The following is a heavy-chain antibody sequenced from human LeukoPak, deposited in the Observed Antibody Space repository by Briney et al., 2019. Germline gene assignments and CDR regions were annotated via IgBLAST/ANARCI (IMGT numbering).Heavy chain of an antibody. V-gene: IGHV3-21*01. D-gene: IGHD3-22*01. CDR2: ISSSSSYI. Sequence: GGSLRLSCAASGFTFSSYSMNWIRQAPGKGLEWVSSISSSSSYIYYADSVKGRFTISRDNAKNSLYLQMNSLRAEVTAVYYCARVQGYYDSSGYYAYWGQGTLVTVSS. CDR3: ARVQGYYDSSGYYAY. CDR1: GFTFSSYS. J-gene: IGHJ4*02.